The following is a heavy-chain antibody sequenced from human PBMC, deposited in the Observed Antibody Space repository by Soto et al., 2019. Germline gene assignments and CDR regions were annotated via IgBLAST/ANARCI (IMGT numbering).Heavy chain of an antibody. J-gene: IGHJ6*02. CDR3: ARETIPVPIFNYYYGMDV. V-gene: IGHV3-23*01. CDR2: ISGSGDNT. D-gene: IGHD4-4*01. CDR1: RFTFGSYA. Sequence: GGSLRLSCAASRFTFGSYAVSWVRQAPGQGLERVSAISGSGDNTFYADAEKGRFTISRDNSKNTLYLQLNSLRAEHTTVYYCARETIPVPIFNYYYGMDVWGQGTTVTVSS.